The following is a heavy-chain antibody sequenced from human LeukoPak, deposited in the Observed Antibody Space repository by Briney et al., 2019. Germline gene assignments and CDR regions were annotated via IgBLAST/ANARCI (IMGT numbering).Heavy chain of an antibody. V-gene: IGHV3-23*01. D-gene: IGHD3-10*01. J-gene: IGHJ4*02. CDR2: IGDSGAST. CDR1: GFTFSSYW. CDR3: ANMVRGLIINY. Sequence: HPRGSLRLSCAASGFTFSSYWMHWVRQAPGKGLEWVSAIGDSGASTYYAESVKGRFTISRDNSKNTLYLQMNSLRAEDTAVYYCANMVRGLIINYWGQGTLVTVSS.